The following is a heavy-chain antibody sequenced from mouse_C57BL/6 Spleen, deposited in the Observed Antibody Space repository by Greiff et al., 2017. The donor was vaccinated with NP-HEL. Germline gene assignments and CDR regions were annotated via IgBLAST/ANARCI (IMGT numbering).Heavy chain of an antibody. CDR1: GFTFSDYG. J-gene: IGHJ2*01. CDR3: ATIYYGNYGGFDY. D-gene: IGHD2-1*01. Sequence: EVKVEESGGGLVKPGGSLKLSCAASGFTFSDYGMHWVRQAPEKGLEWVAYISSGSSTIYYADTVKGRFTISRDNAKNTLFLQMTSLRSEDTAMYYCATIYYGNYGGFDYWGQGTTLTVSS. V-gene: IGHV5-17*01. CDR2: ISSGSSTI.